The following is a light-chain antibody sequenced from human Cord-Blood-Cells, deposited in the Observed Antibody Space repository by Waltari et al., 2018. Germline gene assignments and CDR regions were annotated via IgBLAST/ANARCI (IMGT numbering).Light chain of an antibody. CDR3: QQSYSTPRG. V-gene: IGKV1-39*01. CDR1: QSISSY. J-gene: IGKJ3*01. Sequence: DIQMTQSPSSLSASVGDRVTITCRASQSISSYLNWYQLKPGKAPKLLIYAASSLQSGVPSRFSGSGSGTDFTLTISSLQPEDFATYYCQQSYSTPRGFGPGTKVDIK. CDR2: AAS.